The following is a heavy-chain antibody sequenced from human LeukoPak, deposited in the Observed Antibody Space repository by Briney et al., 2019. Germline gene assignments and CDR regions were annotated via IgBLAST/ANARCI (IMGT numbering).Heavy chain of an antibody. J-gene: IGHJ4*02. CDR1: GFTFSSYG. V-gene: IGHV3-30*18. D-gene: IGHD1-26*01. CDR3: AKGGSYPDYYFDY. CDR2: ISYDGSNK. Sequence: GGSLRLSCAASGFTFSSYGMHWVRQAPGKGLEWVAVISYDGSNKYYADSVKGRFTISRDNSKNTLYLQMNSLRAEDTAVYYCAKGGSYPDYYFDYWGQGTLVTVSS.